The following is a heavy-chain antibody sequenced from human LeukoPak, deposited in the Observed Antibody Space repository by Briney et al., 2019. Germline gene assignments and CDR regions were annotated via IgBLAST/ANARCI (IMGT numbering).Heavy chain of an antibody. V-gene: IGHV3-74*03. D-gene: IGHD3-3*01. CDR1: GFTFSRYW. CDR3: ARGHTSDYYYYYYGMDV. J-gene: IGHJ6*02. Sequence: PGGSLRLSCAASGFTFSRYWMHWVRQAPGKGLMWVSRISPDGSTTLYADSVKGRFTISRDNAKNTLYLQMNSLRAEDTAVYYCARGHTSDYYYYYYGMDVWGQGTTVTVSS. CDR2: ISPDGSTT.